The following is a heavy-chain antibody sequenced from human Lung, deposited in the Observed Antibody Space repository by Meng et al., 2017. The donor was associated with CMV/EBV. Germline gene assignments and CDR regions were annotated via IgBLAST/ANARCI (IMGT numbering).Heavy chain of an antibody. D-gene: IGHD3-16*01. J-gene: IGHJ3*02. CDR3: ARRVGGPDAFDI. CDR1: GYTFTGYY. CDR2: INPNSGGT. V-gene: IGHV1-2*02. Sequence: VSVXVSXKASGYTFTGYYMHWVRQAPGQGLEWMGWINPNSGGTNYAQKFQGRVTMTRDTSISTAYMELSRLRSDDTAVYYCARRVGGPDAFDIWGQGTMVTVSS.